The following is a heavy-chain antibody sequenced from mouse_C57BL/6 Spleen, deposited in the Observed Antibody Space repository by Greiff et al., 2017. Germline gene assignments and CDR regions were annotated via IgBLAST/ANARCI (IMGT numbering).Heavy chain of an antibody. CDR2: IYPGSGNT. J-gene: IGHJ3*01. CDR3: ARGDYYGSSPFAY. CDR1: GYSFTSYY. D-gene: IGHD1-1*01. Sequence: QVQLQQSGPELVKPGASVKISCKASGYSFTSYYIHWVKQRPGQGLEWIGWIYPGSGNTKYNEKFKGKAKLTADTSSSTAYMQLSSLTSEDSAVYYCARGDYYGSSPFAYWGQGTLVTVSA. V-gene: IGHV1-66*01.